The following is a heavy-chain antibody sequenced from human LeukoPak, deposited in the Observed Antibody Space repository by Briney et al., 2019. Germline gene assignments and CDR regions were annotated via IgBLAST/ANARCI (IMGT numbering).Heavy chain of an antibody. Sequence: QSGGSLRLSCAASGFTFSSYGMHWVRQAPGKGLEWVAFIRYDGSNKYYADSVKGRFTISRDNSKNTLYLQMNSLRAEDTAVYYCANLGYCRSTSCPMDYWGQGTLVTVSS. CDR3: ANLGYCRSTSCPMDY. CDR1: GFTFSSYG. V-gene: IGHV3-30*02. CDR2: IRYDGSNK. J-gene: IGHJ4*02. D-gene: IGHD2-2*01.